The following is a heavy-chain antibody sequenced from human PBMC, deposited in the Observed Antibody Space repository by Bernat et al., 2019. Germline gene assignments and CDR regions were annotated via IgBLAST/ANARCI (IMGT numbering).Heavy chain of an antibody. CDR2: IYYSGST. J-gene: IGHJ4*02. D-gene: IGHD6-13*01. CDR3: ARSHSSSWYRFDY. Sequence: QLQLQESGPGLVKPSETLSLTCTVSGGSISSSSYYWGWIRQPPGKELEWIGSIYYSGSTYYNPSLKSRVTISVDTSKNQFSLKLSSVTAADTAVYYGARSHSSSWYRFDYWGQGTLVTVSS. V-gene: IGHV4-39*01. CDR1: GGSISSSSYY.